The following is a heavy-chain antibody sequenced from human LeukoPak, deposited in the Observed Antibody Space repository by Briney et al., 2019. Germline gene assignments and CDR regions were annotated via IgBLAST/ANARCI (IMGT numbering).Heavy chain of an antibody. Sequence: GGSLRLSCAASGFTFDDYAMHWVRQAPGKGLEWVSGISWNSGSIGYADSVKGRFTISRDNAKNSLYLQMNSLRAEDTALYYCAKAGPGYCSGGSCRGYYYYGMDVWGQGTTVTVSS. D-gene: IGHD2-15*01. J-gene: IGHJ6*02. CDR2: ISWNSGSI. V-gene: IGHV3-9*01. CDR1: GFTFDDYA. CDR3: AKAGPGYCSGGSCRGYYYYGMDV.